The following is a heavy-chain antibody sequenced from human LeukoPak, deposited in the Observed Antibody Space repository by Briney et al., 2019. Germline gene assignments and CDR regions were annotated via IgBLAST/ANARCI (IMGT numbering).Heavy chain of an antibody. Sequence: ASVKVSCKASGGTFSSYAISWVRQAPGQGLEWMGGIIPIFGTANYAQKFQGRVTITADESTSTAYMELSSLRSEDTAVYYCASRAREGATDYWGQGTPVTVSS. CDR2: IIPIFGTA. CDR1: GGTFSSYA. J-gene: IGHJ4*02. V-gene: IGHV1-69*13. D-gene: IGHD1-26*01. CDR3: ASRAREGATDY.